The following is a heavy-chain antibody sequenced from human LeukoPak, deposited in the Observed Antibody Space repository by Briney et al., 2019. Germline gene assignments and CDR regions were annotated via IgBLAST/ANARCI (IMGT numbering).Heavy chain of an antibody. CDR1: GGSISSYY. D-gene: IGHD4-17*01. V-gene: IGHV4-59*12. CDR3: ARITVTTRGGYYYGMDV. Sequence: NPSETLSLTCTVSGGSISSYYWSWIRQPPGKGLEWIGYIYYSGSTNYNPSLKSRVTMSVDTSKNQFSLKLSSVTAADTAVYYCARITVTTRGGYYYGMDVWGQGTTVTVSS. J-gene: IGHJ6*02. CDR2: IYYSGST.